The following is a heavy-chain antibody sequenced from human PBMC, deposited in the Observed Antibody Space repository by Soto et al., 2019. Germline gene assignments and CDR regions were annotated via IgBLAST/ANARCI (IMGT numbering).Heavy chain of an antibody. Sequence: GESLKISCKGSGYSFPTYWIAWVRQMPGKGLEWMGIIYPGDSDTIYRPSFQGQVTISADKSINTAYLQWSSLKASDSAMYYCARHSPPSRNDYAMDVWGQGTTVTVSS. CDR2: IYPGDSDT. CDR3: ARHSPPSRNDYAMDV. J-gene: IGHJ6*02. CDR1: GYSFPTYW. V-gene: IGHV5-51*01.